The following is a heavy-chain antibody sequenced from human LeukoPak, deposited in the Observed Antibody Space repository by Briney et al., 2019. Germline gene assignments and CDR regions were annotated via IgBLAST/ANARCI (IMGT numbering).Heavy chain of an antibody. CDR2: IWYDGSNQ. D-gene: IGHD2-2*01. J-gene: IGHJ4*02. CDR3: ARATGYCSSTSCYADY. V-gene: IGHV3-33*01. Sequence: GGSLRLSCAMSGFTVRNYGMHWVRQAPGKGLEWVAVIWYDGSNQYYADSVKGRFTISRDNAKNSLYLQMNSLRAEDTAVYYCARATGYCSSTSCYADYWGQGTLVTVSS. CDR1: GFTVRNYG.